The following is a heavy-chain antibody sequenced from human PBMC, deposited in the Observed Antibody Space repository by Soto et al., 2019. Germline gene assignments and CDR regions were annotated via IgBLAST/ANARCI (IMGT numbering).Heavy chain of an antibody. D-gene: IGHD2-2*01. Sequence: PLETLCLTCGVSGGSIGGGGGSWSWIRQPPGKGLEWIGYMYHSGSTYYNPSLKSRVTISIDRSKNQFSLKLSSVTAADTAVYYCARVPDYWGQGILVTVSS. CDR3: ARVPDY. V-gene: IGHV4-30-2*01. J-gene: IGHJ4*02. CDR1: GGSIGGGGGS. CDR2: MYHSGST.